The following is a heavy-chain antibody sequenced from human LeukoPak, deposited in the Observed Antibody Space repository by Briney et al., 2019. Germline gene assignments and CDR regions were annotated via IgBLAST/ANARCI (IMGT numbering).Heavy chain of an antibody. Sequence: GGSLRLSCAASGFTFSNAWMSWVRQAPGKGLEWVGRIKSKTDGGTTDYAAPVKGRFTISRDDSKNTLYLQMNSLKTEDTAVYYRTTDLSDCSSTSCYYGGVEEFDYWGQGTLVTVSS. CDR3: TTDLSDCSSTSCYYGGVEEFDY. J-gene: IGHJ4*02. CDR2: IKSKTDGGTT. V-gene: IGHV3-15*01. CDR1: GFTFSNAW. D-gene: IGHD2-2*01.